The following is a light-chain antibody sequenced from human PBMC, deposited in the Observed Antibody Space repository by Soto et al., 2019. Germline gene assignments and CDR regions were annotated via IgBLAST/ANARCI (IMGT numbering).Light chain of an antibody. J-gene: IGKJ2*01. Sequence: DIQMTQSPSSLSASVGDRVTITCRASQSISSYLNWYQQKPGKAPKLLIYAASSLQSGVPSRFSGSGSGTDFTLTISRLEPEDFAVYYCQQYGSSPYTFAQGTKLEI. CDR1: QSISSY. CDR2: AAS. CDR3: QQYGSSPYT. V-gene: IGKV1-39*01.